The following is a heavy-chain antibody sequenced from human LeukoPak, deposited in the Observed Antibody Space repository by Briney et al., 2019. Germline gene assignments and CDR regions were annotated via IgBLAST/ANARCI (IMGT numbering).Heavy chain of an antibody. Sequence: GGSLRLSCAASGFTFSSYWMHWVRQAPGKGLVWVSRINTDGSSTSYADSVKGRFTISRDNAKNTLYLQMNSLRAEGTAVYYCARVPYHGSSPFDYWGQGTLVTVSS. CDR1: GFTFSSYW. V-gene: IGHV3-74*01. J-gene: IGHJ4*02. CDR3: ARVPYHGSSPFDY. CDR2: INTDGSST. D-gene: IGHD6-6*01.